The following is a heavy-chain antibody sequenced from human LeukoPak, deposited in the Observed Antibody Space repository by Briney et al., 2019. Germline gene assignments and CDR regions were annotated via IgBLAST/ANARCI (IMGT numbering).Heavy chain of an antibody. CDR3: AKVAGPQWGPFDY. J-gene: IGHJ4*02. V-gene: IGHV3-23*01. D-gene: IGHD6-19*01. CDR2: ISGSGGST. CDR1: GFTFSSYA. Sequence: GGSLRLSCAASGFTFSSYAMSWVRQAPGKGLEWVSAISGSGGSTYYAGSVKGRFTISRDNYKNTLYLQMNSLRAEDTAVYYCAKVAGPQWGPFDYWGQGTLVTVAS.